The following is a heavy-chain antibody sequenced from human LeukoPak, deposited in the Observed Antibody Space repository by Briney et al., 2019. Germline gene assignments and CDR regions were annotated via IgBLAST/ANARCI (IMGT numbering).Heavy chain of an antibody. V-gene: IGHV4-38-2*02. D-gene: IGHD3-16*01. CDR2: VYHSGST. CDR1: DYSISTGYY. CDR3: ARETSQKGAHYMDV. Sequence: SETLSLTCTVSDYSISTGYYWGWIRQPPGKALEWIGSVYHSGSTYYNPSLRGRVTISVDTSKNQFSLRLSSVTAADTAVYYCARETSQKGAHYMDVWGKGTTVTVSS. J-gene: IGHJ6*03.